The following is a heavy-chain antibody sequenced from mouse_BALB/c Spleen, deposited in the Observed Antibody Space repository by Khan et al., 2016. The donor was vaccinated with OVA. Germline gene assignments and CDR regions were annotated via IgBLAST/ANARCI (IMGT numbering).Heavy chain of an antibody. CDR1: GNIFTSYW. V-gene: IGHV1S132*01. CDR2: IYPGTGST. Sequence: QEQLQQSGAELVRPGASVKLSCKTSGNIFTSYWIHWIKQRSGQGLEWIARIYPGTGSTYYNEKFKGKATLTADKSSSTAFMQLSSLKSEDSAVYFCARGGDSDEAWFAYWGQGTLVTVSA. CDR3: ARGGDSDEAWFAY. J-gene: IGHJ3*01.